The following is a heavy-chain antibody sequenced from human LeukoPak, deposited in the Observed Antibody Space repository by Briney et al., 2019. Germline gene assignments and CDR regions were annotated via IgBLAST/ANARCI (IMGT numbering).Heavy chain of an antibody. D-gene: IGHD1-26*01. CDR3: ARSRAFNSGAFDP. CDR2: IYNGVNT. Sequence: SEGLSLTCTVSGASVSSASYWTWIRQPPGKGVEWIAHIYNGVNTNYNRSLKSPVTISVDTSNNQFSLRLNSVTAADTAVYYCARSRAFNSGAFDPWGQGSLVTVSS. CDR1: GASVSSASY. V-gene: IGHV4-61*01. J-gene: IGHJ5*02.